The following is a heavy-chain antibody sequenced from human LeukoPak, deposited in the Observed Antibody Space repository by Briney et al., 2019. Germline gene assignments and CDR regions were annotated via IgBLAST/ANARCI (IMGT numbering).Heavy chain of an antibody. Sequence: GRSLRLSCAASGFTFRDYGMHWVRQAPGKGPEWVAVISYDGDVKHYADSAKGRFTISRDNAKDTLFLEISSLREDDTAVYYCAKVLSSLHYYYAMYVWGQGTTVIVSS. D-gene: IGHD2/OR15-2a*01. CDR3: AKVLSSLHYYYAMYV. CDR1: GFTFRDYG. V-gene: IGHV3-30*18. J-gene: IGHJ6*02. CDR2: ISYDGDVK.